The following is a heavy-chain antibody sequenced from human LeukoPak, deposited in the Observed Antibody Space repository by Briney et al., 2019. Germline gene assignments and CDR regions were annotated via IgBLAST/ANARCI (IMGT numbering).Heavy chain of an antibody. CDR3: AKEMVGSYGGKFDY. Sequence: GGSLRLSCAASGFTLSSYALSWVRQAPGKGLEWVSPISGSGGSTYYADSVKGRFTISRDNSKNTLYLQMNSLRAEDTAVYYCAKEMVGSYGGKFDYWGQGTLVTVSS. CDR2: ISGSGGST. V-gene: IGHV3-23*01. D-gene: IGHD5-18*01. CDR1: GFTLSSYA. J-gene: IGHJ4*02.